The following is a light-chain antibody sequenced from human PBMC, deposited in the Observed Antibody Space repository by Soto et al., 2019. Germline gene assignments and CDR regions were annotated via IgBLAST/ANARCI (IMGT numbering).Light chain of an antibody. CDR1: HSISSY. CDR2: DAS. CDR3: QQYNKWPQT. V-gene: IGKV3-11*01. J-gene: IGKJ1*01. Sequence: EIVLTQSPATLSLSPGERATLSCRASHSISSYLAWYQHKPGQAPRLLIFDASDRASGIPVRFSGSGSGTDFTLTISSLEPEDFGNYYCQQYNKWPQTFGQGTRVEVK.